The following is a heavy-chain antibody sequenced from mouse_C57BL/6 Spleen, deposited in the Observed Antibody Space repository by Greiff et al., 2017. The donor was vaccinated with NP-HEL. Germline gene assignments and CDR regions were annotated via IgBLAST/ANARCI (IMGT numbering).Heavy chain of an antibody. CDR3: ARWGLTGTNY. J-gene: IGHJ2*01. D-gene: IGHD4-1*01. Sequence: VKLQQPGAELVMPGASVKLSCKASGYTFTSYRMHWVKQRPGQGLEWIGEIDPSDSYTNYNKKFKGKSTLTVEKSSSTAYMQLSSLTSDDSAVYYCARWGLTGTNYWGQGTTLTVSS. CDR2: IDPSDSYT. V-gene: IGHV1-69*01. CDR1: GYTFTSYR.